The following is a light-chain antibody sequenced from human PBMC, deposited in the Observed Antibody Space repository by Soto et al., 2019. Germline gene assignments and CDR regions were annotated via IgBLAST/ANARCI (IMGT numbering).Light chain of an antibody. CDR1: QSVLYSSNNKNY. CDR3: HQYYSTPYT. Sequence: DIVMTQSPDSLAVSLGERATINCKSSQSVLYSSNNKNYLAWYQQKPGQPPKLLIYWASTRESGVPDRFSGSGSGTDFTLTSSSLQAEDVAVYYCHQYYSTPYTFGQGTKLEIK. J-gene: IGKJ2*01. CDR2: WAS. V-gene: IGKV4-1*01.